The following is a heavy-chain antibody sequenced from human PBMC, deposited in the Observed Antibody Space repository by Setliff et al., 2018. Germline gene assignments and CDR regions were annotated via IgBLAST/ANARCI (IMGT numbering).Heavy chain of an antibody. V-gene: IGHV4-4*07. J-gene: IGHJ4*02. Sequence: SETLSLTCTVSGGSISSYYWNWIRQPAGKALEWIGHIFTRGSTNYNPSLKSRVTISLDTSKNQFSLKLSSVTAADTAVYYCARELVATWRGYSSSSPRYYFDNWGQGTLVTVSS. CDR3: ARELVATWRGYSSSSPRYYFDN. D-gene: IGHD6-6*01. CDR1: GGSISSYY. CDR2: IFTRGST.